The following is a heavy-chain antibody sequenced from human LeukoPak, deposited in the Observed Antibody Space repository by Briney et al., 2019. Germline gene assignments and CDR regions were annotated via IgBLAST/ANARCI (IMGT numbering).Heavy chain of an antibody. Sequence: KPSETLSLTCIVSGGSLSPYYWSWIRQPPGSGLEWIAYIYYSGSTNSNPSLKSRVTLSVDTSKNQFSLKLSSVTAADTAVYYCARFGVSGNYYYFDYWGQGTLVTVSS. CDR3: ARFGVSGNYYYFDY. CDR1: GGSLSPYY. J-gene: IGHJ4*02. D-gene: IGHD1-26*01. V-gene: IGHV4-59*01. CDR2: IYYSGST.